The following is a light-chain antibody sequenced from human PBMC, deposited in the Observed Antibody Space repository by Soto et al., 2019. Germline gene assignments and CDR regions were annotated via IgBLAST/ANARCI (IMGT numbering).Light chain of an antibody. Sequence: EIVLTQSPATLSLSPGERASLSCRASQSVGSSLAWYQHKPGQAPRLLIYDVSNRATGIPARFSGSGSGTDFTLTIRSLEHEDFEFYYCQQCVSSPQFTFGPGTRLDI. V-gene: IGKV3-11*01. CDR1: QSVGSS. CDR3: QQCVSSPQFT. CDR2: DVS. J-gene: IGKJ3*01.